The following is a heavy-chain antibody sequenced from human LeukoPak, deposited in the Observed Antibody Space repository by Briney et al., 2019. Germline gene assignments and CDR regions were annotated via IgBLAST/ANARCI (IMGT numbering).Heavy chain of an antibody. CDR1: GITFHKSW. V-gene: IGHV3-7*01. CDR2: INPDGSAR. J-gene: IGHJ5*02. D-gene: IGHD1-14*01. CDR3: ATIPHSTQYNWFDH. Sequence: GGSLRLSCTVSGITFHKSWMTWVRQTPGKRLEWVANINPDGSARNYVDSVRGRFDISRDNARNSVFLQMNSLRAEDTATYYCATIPHSTQYNWFDHWGQGALVTVSS.